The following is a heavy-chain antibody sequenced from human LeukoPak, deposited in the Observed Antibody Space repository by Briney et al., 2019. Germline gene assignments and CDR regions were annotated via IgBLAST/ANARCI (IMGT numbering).Heavy chain of an antibody. CDR2: IIPIFGIA. CDR1: GGTFSSYA. J-gene: IGHJ5*02. Sequence: GASVKVSCKASGGTFSSYAISWVRQAPGQGLEWMGGIIPIFGIANYAQKFQGRVTITADESTSTAYMELSSLRSEDTAVYYCAFAEQYIENWFDPWGQGTLVTVPS. V-gene: IGHV1-69*01. D-gene: IGHD4-11*01. CDR3: AFAEQYIENWFDP.